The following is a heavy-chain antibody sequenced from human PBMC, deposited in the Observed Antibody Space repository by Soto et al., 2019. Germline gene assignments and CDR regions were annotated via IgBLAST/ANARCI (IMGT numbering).Heavy chain of an antibody. CDR2: IIPIFGTA. CDR3: AGARAYYDFWSGYYLDY. V-gene: IGHV1-69*01. D-gene: IGHD3-3*01. Sequence: QVQLVQSGAEVKKPGSSVKVSCKASGGTFSSYAISWVRQAPGQGLEWMGGIIPIFGTANYAQKFQGRVTITADESTSTAYMERSSLRSEDTAVYYCAGARAYYDFWSGYYLDYWGQGTLVTVSS. J-gene: IGHJ4*02. CDR1: GGTFSSYA.